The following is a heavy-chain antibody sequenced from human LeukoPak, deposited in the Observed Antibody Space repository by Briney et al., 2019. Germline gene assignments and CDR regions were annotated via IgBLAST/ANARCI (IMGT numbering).Heavy chain of an antibody. D-gene: IGHD6-13*01. CDR3: PIAAAGENWFDP. CDR1: GFTFSSYA. Sequence: PGGSLRLSCAASGFTFSSYAMSWVRQAPGKGLEWVSAISGSGGSTYYADSVKGRSTISRDNSKNTLYLQMNSLRAEDTAVYYCPIAAAGENWFDPWGQGTLVTVSS. J-gene: IGHJ5*02. CDR2: ISGSGGST. V-gene: IGHV3-23*01.